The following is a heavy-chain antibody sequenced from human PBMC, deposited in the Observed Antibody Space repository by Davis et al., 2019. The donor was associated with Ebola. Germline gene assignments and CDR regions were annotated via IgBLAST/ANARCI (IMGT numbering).Heavy chain of an antibody. J-gene: IGHJ3*02. Sequence: GGSLRLSCAASGFTFSSYSMNWVRQAPGKGLEWVSSISSSSSYIYYADSVKVRFTISRDNAKNSLYLQMNSLRAEDTAVYYCARDRMSITMIVDPGAFDIWGQGTMVTVSS. CDR2: ISSSSSYI. CDR1: GFTFSSYS. D-gene: IGHD3-22*01. CDR3: ARDRMSITMIVDPGAFDI. V-gene: IGHV3-21*01.